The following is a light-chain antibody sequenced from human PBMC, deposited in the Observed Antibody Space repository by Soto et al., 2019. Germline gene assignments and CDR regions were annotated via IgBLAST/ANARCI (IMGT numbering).Light chain of an antibody. CDR2: GAS. CDR3: QQHSLSIT. V-gene: IGKV2-29*01. Sequence: QPQPYLSVIHGQPASISGPYSQSRLHSDGKTSWYWYQPKPGQTPRLLIYGASTRATASRFSVSGCGSGIDFTLTIISPEPDDSAVYYWQQHSLSITFGEGTKADI. CDR1: QSRLHSDGKTS. J-gene: IGKJ4*01.